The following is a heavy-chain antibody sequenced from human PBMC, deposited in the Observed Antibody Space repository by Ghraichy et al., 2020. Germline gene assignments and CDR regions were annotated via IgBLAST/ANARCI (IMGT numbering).Heavy chain of an antibody. CDR1: GGSFSGYY. V-gene: IGHV4-34*01. Sequence: SETLSLTCAVYGGSFSGYYWSWIRQPPGKGLEWIGEINHSGSTNYNPSLKSRVTISVDTSKNQFSLKLSSVTAADTAVYYCASHYDILTGRDYWGQGTLVTVSS. D-gene: IGHD3-9*01. CDR2: INHSGST. CDR3: ASHYDILTGRDY. J-gene: IGHJ4*02.